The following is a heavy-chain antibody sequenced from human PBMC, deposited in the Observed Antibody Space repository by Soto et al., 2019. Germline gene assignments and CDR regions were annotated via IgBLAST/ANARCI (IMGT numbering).Heavy chain of an antibody. CDR3: TRALPDFETTGHYIDY. CDR2: IYSGGSR. V-gene: IGHV3-53*01. J-gene: IGHJ4*02. CDR1: GFTVSNHY. Sequence: GGSLRLSCSASGFTVSNHYMTWVRQSPGKGLEWVSVIYSGGSRYYADSVKGRFAISRDHSKNTLYLQMNSLTAEDTAVYYCTRALPDFETTGHYIDYWGQGTLVTVSS. D-gene: IGHD2-8*02.